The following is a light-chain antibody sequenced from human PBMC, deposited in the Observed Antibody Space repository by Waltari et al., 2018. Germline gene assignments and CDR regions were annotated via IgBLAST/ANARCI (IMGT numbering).Light chain of an antibody. J-gene: IGKJ3*01. CDR1: QGISSW. CDR2: AAA. V-gene: IGKV1-12*01. CDR3: QQGNTFPPT. Sequence: DIQMTQSPSSVSASVGDRVTITCRASQGISSWLAWYQQKPGKAPQLLIYAAASLQSGVPSMFSGSGSGTEFTLIISSLQPEDFATYYCQQGNTFPPTFGPGTKVEMK.